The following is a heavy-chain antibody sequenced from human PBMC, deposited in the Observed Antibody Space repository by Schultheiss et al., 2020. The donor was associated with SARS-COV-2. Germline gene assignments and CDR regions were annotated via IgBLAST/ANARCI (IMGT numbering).Heavy chain of an antibody. Sequence: SETLSLTCAVSGGSFSRYYWTWIRQPPGKGLEWICEINHSGSTNYNPSLKSRVTISVDTSKNQFSLKLSSVTAADTAVYYCARAFIAHCSGGSCYRSGHWFDPWGQGTLVTVSS. V-gene: IGHV4-34*01. D-gene: IGHD2-15*01. CDR3: ARAFIAHCSGGSCYRSGHWFDP. CDR1: GGSFSRYY. J-gene: IGHJ5*02. CDR2: INHSGST.